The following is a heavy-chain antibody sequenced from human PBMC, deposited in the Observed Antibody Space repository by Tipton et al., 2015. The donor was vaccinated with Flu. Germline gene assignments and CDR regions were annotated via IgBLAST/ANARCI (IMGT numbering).Heavy chain of an antibody. V-gene: IGHV3-66*01. CDR1: GFTVSSNY. CDR2: IYSGGST. D-gene: IGHD6-13*01. Sequence: SLRLSCAASGFTVSSNYMSWVRQAPGKGLEWVSVIYSGGSTYYADSVKGRFTISRDNSKNTLYLQMNSLRAEDTAVYYCARDGLDEEQLVHFDYWGQGTLVTVSS. J-gene: IGHJ4*02. CDR3: ARDGLDEEQLVHFDY.